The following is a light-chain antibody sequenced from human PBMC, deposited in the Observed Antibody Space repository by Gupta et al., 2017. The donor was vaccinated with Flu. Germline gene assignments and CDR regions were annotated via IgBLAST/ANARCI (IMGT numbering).Light chain of an antibody. CDR3: GQRITPPVT. J-gene: IGKJ1*01. CDR2: GGS. Sequence: WCQQNPRHAPQLLIYGGSTRDPGVADRFSGSGFGTDFTLKITRVHTGDIAVYYSGQRITPPVTFGQGTKVE. V-gene: IGKV2-28*01.